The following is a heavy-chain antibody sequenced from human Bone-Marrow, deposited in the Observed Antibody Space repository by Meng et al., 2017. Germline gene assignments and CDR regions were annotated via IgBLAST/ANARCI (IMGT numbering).Heavy chain of an antibody. J-gene: IGHJ4*02. Sequence: QGQLVQSGGDLVKPGGSLRLSCAASGVTFSDHYMTWIRQAPGKGLEWVSYISSSGNTIYYSDSVKGRFTISRDNTKNSLYLQMNSLRAEDTAMYYCARFTPFDYWGQGTLVTVSS. CDR3: ARFTPFDY. V-gene: IGHV3-11*04. CDR2: ISSSGNTI. CDR1: GVTFSDHY.